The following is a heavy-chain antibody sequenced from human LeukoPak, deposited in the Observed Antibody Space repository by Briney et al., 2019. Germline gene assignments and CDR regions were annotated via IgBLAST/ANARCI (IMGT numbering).Heavy chain of an antibody. Sequence: PPGGSLRLSCVASRFTFSSYTMHWVRQAPGKGLEWVAVISYDGNNKYYADSVKGRFTVSRDNSKNTLYLEMNSLRVDDTAVYYCARGVNIMGATEGYYFDYWGQGTLVTVSS. D-gene: IGHD1-26*01. CDR1: RFTFSSYT. J-gene: IGHJ4*02. V-gene: IGHV3-30*04. CDR3: ARGVNIMGATEGYYFDY. CDR2: ISYDGNNK.